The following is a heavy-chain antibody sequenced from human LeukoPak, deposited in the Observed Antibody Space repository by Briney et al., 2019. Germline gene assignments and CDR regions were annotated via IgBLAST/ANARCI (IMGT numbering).Heavy chain of an antibody. CDR2: INPSGGST. D-gene: IGHD3-10*01. Sequence: AASVKVSCKASGYTFTSYAMNWVRQAPGQGLEWMGIINPSGGSTSYAQKFQGRVTMTRDTSTSTVYMELSSLRSEDTAVYYCARDPRTYYYGSGSYYDYWGQGTLVTVSS. V-gene: IGHV1-46*01. J-gene: IGHJ4*01. CDR3: ARDPRTYYYGSGSYYDY. CDR1: GYTFTSYA.